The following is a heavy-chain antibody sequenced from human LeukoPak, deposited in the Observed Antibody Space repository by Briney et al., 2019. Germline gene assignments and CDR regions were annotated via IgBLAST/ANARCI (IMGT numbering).Heavy chain of an antibody. CDR3: AKVVVVDSGYDSYAFDI. CDR1: GFTFGSYW. Sequence: PGGSLRLSCAASGFTFGSYWMHWVRQAPGKGLVWVSRINSDGSSTSYADSVKGRFTISRDNSKNTLYLQMNSLRAEDTAVYYCAKVVVVDSGYDSYAFDIWGQGTMVTVSS. J-gene: IGHJ3*02. V-gene: IGHV3-74*01. CDR2: INSDGSST. D-gene: IGHD5-12*01.